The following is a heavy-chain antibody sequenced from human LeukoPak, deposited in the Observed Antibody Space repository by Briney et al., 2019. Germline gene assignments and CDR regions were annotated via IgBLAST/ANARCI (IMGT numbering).Heavy chain of an antibody. CDR2: IYPGDSDT. Sequence: GGALQISCKGSGYSFTSYRIGWGRRMPGKGLEWMGIIYPGDSDTRYSPSFQGQVTISADKSISTAYLQWSSLKASDTAMYYCAGSIAAAGSFDYWGQGTLVTVSS. D-gene: IGHD6-13*01. CDR3: AGSIAAAGSFDY. CDR1: GYSFTSYR. J-gene: IGHJ4*02. V-gene: IGHV5-51*01.